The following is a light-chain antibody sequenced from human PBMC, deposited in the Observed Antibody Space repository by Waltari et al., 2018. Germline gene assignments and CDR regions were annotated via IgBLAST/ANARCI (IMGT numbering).Light chain of an antibody. CDR2: EVS. CDR3: SSYAGSNNLV. Sequence: SALTQPPSASGSPGPSVTISCPGTRSDVGGYNYFSWYQQHPGKAPKLMIYEVSKRPSGVPDRFSGSKSGNTASLTVSGLQAEDEADYYCSSYAGSNNLVFGGGTKLTVL. CDR1: RSDVGGYNY. J-gene: IGLJ2*01. V-gene: IGLV2-8*01.